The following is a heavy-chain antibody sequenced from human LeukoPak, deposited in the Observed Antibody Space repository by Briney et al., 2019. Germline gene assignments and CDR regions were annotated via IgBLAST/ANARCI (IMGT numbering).Heavy chain of an antibody. J-gene: IGHJ4*02. D-gene: IGHD6-19*01. Sequence: GGSLTLSCAVSGLTFSKYAMNWVRQGPGKGLEWVSGIGASGASTYYADSVKGRFTISRDNSKNRLYLQVKSLRADDTGVYFCPKDLEAVAGTIVNDYWGQGTLVTVSS. V-gene: IGHV3-23*01. CDR2: IGASGAST. CDR1: GLTFSKYA. CDR3: PKDLEAVAGTIVNDY.